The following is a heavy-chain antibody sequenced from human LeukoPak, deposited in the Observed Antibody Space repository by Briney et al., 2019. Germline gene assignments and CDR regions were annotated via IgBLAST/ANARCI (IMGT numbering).Heavy chain of an antibody. CDR3: ARETLILGQPPTYPDY. Sequence: PGGSLRLSCAASGFTFSSYSMNWVRQAPGKGLEWVSSISSSSSYIYYADSVKGRFIISRDNAKNSLYLQMNSLRAEDTAVYYCARETLILGQPPTYPDYWGQGTLVTVSS. CDR1: GFTFSSYS. V-gene: IGHV3-21*01. CDR2: ISSSSSYI. D-gene: IGHD3/OR15-3a*01. J-gene: IGHJ4*02.